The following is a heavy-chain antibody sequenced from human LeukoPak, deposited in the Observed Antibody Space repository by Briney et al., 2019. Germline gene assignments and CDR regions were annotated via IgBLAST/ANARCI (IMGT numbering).Heavy chain of an antibody. Sequence: SGGSLRLSCAASGFTFSTYAMTWVRQAPGKGLDWVSAINGGGSSTYYADSVKGRFTISRDNSKNTLYLQMNSLRAEDTAVYYCAKVFEAVVTPNDYWGQGTPVTVSS. CDR2: INGGGSST. V-gene: IGHV3-23*01. J-gene: IGHJ4*02. CDR1: GFTFSTYA. D-gene: IGHD4-23*01. CDR3: AKVFEAVVTPNDY.